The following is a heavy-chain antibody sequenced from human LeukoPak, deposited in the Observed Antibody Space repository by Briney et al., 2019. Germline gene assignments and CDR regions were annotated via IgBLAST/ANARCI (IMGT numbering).Heavy chain of an antibody. V-gene: IGHV1-3*01. J-gene: IGHJ4*02. CDR3: ARDHGDNYDILTGYYTEGYSYGRGFDY. CDR2: INAGNGNT. CDR1: GYTFTSYA. D-gene: IGHD3-9*01. Sequence: ASVKVSCKASGYTFTSYAMHWVRQAPGQRLEWMGWINAGNGNTKYSQKFQGRVTITRDTSASTAYMELSSLRSEDTAVYYCARDHGDNYDILTGYYTEGYSYGRGFDYWGQGTLVTVSS.